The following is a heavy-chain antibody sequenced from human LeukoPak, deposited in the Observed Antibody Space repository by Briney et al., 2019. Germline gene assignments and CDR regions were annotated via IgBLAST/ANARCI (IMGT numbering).Heavy chain of an antibody. CDR3: AKVFAPVRGVIDWFDP. V-gene: IGHV3-23*01. CDR1: GFTFSCYA. J-gene: IGHJ5*02. D-gene: IGHD3-10*01. Sequence: PGGSLRLSCAASGFTFSCYAMSWVRQAPGKGLEWVSAISGSGGSTYYADSVKGRFTISRDNSKNTLYLQMNSLRAEDTAVYYCAKVFAPVRGVIDWFDPWGQGTLVTVSS. CDR2: ISGSGGST.